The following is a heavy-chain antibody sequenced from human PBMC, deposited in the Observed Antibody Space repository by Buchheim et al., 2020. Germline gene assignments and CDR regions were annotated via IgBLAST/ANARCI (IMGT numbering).Heavy chain of an antibody. Sequence: QVQLVQSGSELKKPGASVKVSCKASGYTFTSYAMNWVRQAPGQGLEWMGWINTNTGNPTYAQGFTGRFVFSLDTSVSTAYLQIRNLKAEDTAVDYCGRDYVRYCYNSSGYTNWYDPWGQGTL. CDR2: INTNTGNP. CDR3: GRDYVRYCYNSSGYTNWYDP. V-gene: IGHV7-4-1*02. D-gene: IGHD3-22*01. CDR1: GYTFTSYA. J-gene: IGHJ5*02.